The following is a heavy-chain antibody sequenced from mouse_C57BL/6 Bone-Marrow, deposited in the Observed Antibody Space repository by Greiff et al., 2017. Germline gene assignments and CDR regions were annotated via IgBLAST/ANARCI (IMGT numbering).Heavy chain of an antibody. D-gene: IGHD1-1*01. V-gene: IGHV5-4*01. Sequence: EVQLLEPGGGLVKPGASLKLSCAASGFTFSSYAMPWVRQTPEQRLEWVATISDGGSYTYYPDNVKGRFTISRDNATSNLYLQMSHLKSEDTAMYYCARERRLQRRIAYWGQGTLVTVSA. CDR2: ISDGGSYT. J-gene: IGHJ3*01. CDR3: ARERRLQRRIAY. CDR1: GFTFSSYA.